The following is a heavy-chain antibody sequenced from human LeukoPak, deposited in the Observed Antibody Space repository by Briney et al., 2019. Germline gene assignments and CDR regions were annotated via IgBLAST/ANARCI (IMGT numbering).Heavy chain of an antibody. CDR2: IYYSGST. CDR3: ARANYYGSGSYYSAFYMDV. J-gene: IGHJ6*03. Sequence: SQTLSLTCTVSGGSISSGDYYWSWIRQPPGKGLEWIGYIYYSGSTYYNPSLKSRVTISVDTSKNQFSLKLSSVTAADTAVYYCARANYYGSGSYYSAFYMDVWGKGPRSPSP. CDR1: GGSISSGDYY. D-gene: IGHD3-10*01. V-gene: IGHV4-30-4*08.